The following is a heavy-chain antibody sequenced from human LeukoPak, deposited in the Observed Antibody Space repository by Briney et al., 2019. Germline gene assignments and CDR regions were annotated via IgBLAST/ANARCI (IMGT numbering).Heavy chain of an antibody. CDR3: ACGSYSYY. J-gene: IGHJ4*02. CDR2: ISTSGTTI. CDR1: GFTFTSYE. Sequence: GGSLRLSCAASGFTFTSYEMNWVRQAPGKGLEWVSHISTSGTTIYYADSVKGRFAISRDNAKNSLYLQMNSLRAEDTAVYYCACGSYSYYWGQGTLVTVSS. D-gene: IGHD1-26*01. V-gene: IGHV3-48*03.